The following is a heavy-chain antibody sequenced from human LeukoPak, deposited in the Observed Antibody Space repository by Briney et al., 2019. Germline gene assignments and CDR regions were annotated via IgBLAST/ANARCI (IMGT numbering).Heavy chain of an antibody. J-gene: IGHJ3*02. CDR2: ISGSGGST. D-gene: IGHD3-9*01. Sequence: GGSLRLSCAASGFTFSSYAMSWVRQAPGKGLEWVSAISGSGGSTYYADSVKGRFTISRDNSKNTLYLQMNSLRAEDTAVYYCARDRRYFDWLGAFGIWGQGTMVTVSS. CDR3: ARDRRYFDWLGAFGI. CDR1: GFTFSSYA. V-gene: IGHV3-23*01.